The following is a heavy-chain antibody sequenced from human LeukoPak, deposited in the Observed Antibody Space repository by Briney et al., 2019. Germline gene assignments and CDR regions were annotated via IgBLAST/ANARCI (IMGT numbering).Heavy chain of an antibody. D-gene: IGHD3-10*01. Sequence: PSETLSLTCTVSCVSISSSMYYGRGIRQPPGKGLEWSVSIYYRGSNYYPPAFKSRVTISVETSKHPFSLQLSSVAAADTAVYYCARCAHLYGSGSSYFDYWGQGTVVTVSS. CDR2: IYYRGSN. CDR1: CVSISSSMYY. J-gene: IGHJ4*02. CDR3: ARCAHLYGSGSSYFDY. V-gene: IGHV4-39*01.